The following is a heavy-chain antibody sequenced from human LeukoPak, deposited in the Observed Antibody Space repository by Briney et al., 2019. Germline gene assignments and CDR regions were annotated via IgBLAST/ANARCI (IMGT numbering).Heavy chain of an antibody. CDR3: ARAPRCTGGSCYWFDP. Sequence: ASVKVSCKASGYTFTGYYMHWVRQAPGQGLEWMGRINPNSGGTNYAQKFHGRVTMTRDTSISTAYMEMSRLRSDDTGVYYCARAPRCTGGSCYWFDPWGQGTLVTVSS. CDR2: INPNSGGT. D-gene: IGHD2-15*01. V-gene: IGHV1-2*05. J-gene: IGHJ5*02. CDR1: GYTFTGYY.